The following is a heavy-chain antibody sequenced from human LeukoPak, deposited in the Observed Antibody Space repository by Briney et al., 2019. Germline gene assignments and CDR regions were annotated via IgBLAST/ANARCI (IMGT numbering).Heavy chain of an antibody. CDR3: ARVGPYSSSVDY. Sequence: SETLSLTCAVYGGSFSGYYWSWIRQPPGKGLEWIGEINHSGSTNYNPSLKSRVTISVDTSKNQFSLKLSSVTAADTAVYYCARVGPYSSSVDYWGQGTLVTVSS. J-gene: IGHJ4*02. CDR1: GGSFSGYY. D-gene: IGHD6-6*01. CDR2: INHSGST. V-gene: IGHV4-34*01.